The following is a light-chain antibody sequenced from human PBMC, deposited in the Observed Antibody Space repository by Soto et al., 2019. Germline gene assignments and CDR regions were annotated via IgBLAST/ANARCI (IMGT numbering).Light chain of an antibody. Sequence: DIQMTQSPSTLSASVGDRVTITCRASQSILSWLAWYQHKPGKAPKLLIYDASSLESGVPSRFSGSRSGTEFTLTISSLQSEDFAVYYCQQYNNWPRTFGQGTKVDI. CDR1: QSILSW. CDR3: QQYNNWPRT. CDR2: DAS. V-gene: IGKV1-5*01. J-gene: IGKJ1*01.